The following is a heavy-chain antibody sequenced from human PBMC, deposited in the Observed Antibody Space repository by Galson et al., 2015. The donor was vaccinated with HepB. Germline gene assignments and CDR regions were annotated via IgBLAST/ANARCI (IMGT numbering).Heavy chain of an antibody. CDR1: GGSISSYY. V-gene: IGHV4-59*08. D-gene: IGHD3-22*01. Sequence: LSLTCTVSGGSISSYYWSWIRQPPGKGLEWIGYLYYSGSSNYNPSLKGRITISGDTSKNQFSLELSSVTAADTAVYYCARQKGTMMPFDYWGQGNLVTVSS. CDR2: LYYSGSS. CDR3: ARQKGTMMPFDY. J-gene: IGHJ4*02.